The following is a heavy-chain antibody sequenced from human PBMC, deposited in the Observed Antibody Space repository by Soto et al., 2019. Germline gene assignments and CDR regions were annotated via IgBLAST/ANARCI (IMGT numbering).Heavy chain of an antibody. CDR3: ASDPRDYYDSSGYYSD. J-gene: IGHJ4*02. Sequence: QVQLQESGPGLVKPSETLSLTCTVSGGAISSYYWSWIRQPPGKGLEGIGYIHYSGSTNYNPSLKHRVTISVDTSKNQFSLELSSVSAADTTVYYCASDPRDYYDSSGYYSDWGQGTLVTVSS. CDR2: IHYSGST. V-gene: IGHV4-59*01. CDR1: GGAISSYY. D-gene: IGHD3-22*01.